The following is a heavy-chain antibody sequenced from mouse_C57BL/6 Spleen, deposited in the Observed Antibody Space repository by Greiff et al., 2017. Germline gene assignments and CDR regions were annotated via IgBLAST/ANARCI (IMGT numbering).Heavy chain of an antibody. V-gene: IGHV1-69*01. Sequence: QVHVQQPGAELVMPGASVKLSCKASGYTFTSYWMHWVKQRPGQGLEWIGEIDPSDSYTNYNQKFKGKSTLTVDKSSSTAYMQLRSLTSEDSAVYYCARSDGYYARDYWGQGTSVTVSS. J-gene: IGHJ4*01. D-gene: IGHD2-3*01. CDR1: GYTFTSYW. CDR3: ARSDGYYARDY. CDR2: IDPSDSYT.